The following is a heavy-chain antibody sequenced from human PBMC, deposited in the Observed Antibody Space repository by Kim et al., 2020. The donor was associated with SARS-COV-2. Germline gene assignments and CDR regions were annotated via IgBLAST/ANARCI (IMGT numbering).Heavy chain of an antibody. J-gene: IGHJ6*02. Sequence: GGSLRLSCAVSGFLVRDNSMSWVRQAPGRGLEWVSIIHGGYNTNYADSLKGRFTISTDSSNNKLFLQMNSLTPEDTAVYYCARERRYCSYPRCQPAGYYFYVMDVGSQGTTVTVS. CDR1: GFLVRDNS. V-gene: IGHV3-53*01. CDR2: IHGGYNT. D-gene: IGHD2-15*01. CDR3: ARERRYCSYPRCQPAGYYFYVMDV.